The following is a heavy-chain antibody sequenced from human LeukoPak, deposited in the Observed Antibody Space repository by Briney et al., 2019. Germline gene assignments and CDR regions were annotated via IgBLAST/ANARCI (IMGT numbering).Heavy chain of an antibody. CDR2: IWYDGSNK. Sequence: QSGGSLRLSCAASGFTFSSYGMHWVRQAPGKGLEWVAVIWYDGSNKYYADSVKGRFTISRDNSKNTLYLQMNSLRAEDTAVYYCARDRVNGLRSSGAGGYWGQGTLVTVPS. CDR3: ARDRVNGLRSSGAGGY. J-gene: IGHJ4*02. V-gene: IGHV3-33*01. D-gene: IGHD3-22*01. CDR1: GFTFSSYG.